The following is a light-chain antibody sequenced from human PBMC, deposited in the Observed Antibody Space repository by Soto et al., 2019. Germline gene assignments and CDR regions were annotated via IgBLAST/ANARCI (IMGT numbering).Light chain of an antibody. CDR1: QSISNW. CDR2: KTS. J-gene: IGKJ1*01. CDR3: QQYKGFWT. V-gene: IGKV1-5*03. Sequence: DIQMTQSPSTLSASVGDRVTITCRASQSISNWLAWYQQKPGKAPNLLIYKTSSLESGVPSRFSGSGSGTEFTLTISSLQPDDFATYYCQQYKGFWTFGQGTKVDI.